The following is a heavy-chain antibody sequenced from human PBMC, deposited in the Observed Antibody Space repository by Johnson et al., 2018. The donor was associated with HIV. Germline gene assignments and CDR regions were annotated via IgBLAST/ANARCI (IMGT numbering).Heavy chain of an antibody. CDR1: RFTFDDYA. J-gene: IGHJ3*02. V-gene: IGHV3-9*01. Sequence: LLVESGGGVVRPGGSLRLSCAASRFTFDDYAMHWVRQAPGQGLEWVSGINWSSGNIDYADSVKGRFTISRDNTKNSLYLQMDRLRPEDTALYYCARMGGHHGFDIWGQGTMVTVSS. D-gene: IGHD3-16*01. CDR3: ARMGGHHGFDI. CDR2: INWSSGNI.